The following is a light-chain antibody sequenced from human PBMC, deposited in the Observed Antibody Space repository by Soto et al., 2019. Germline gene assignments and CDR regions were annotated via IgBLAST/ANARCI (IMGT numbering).Light chain of an antibody. Sequence: EIVMTQSPATLSVSPGERVTLSCRASQSVRSKLAWYQQTPGRAPRLLIYDASTRATGVPARFSGSGSGTEFTLTIGSLQSEDLAVYYCQHYNNWPLTFGGGTKVEIK. J-gene: IGKJ4*01. CDR2: DAS. CDR1: QSVRSK. CDR3: QHYNNWPLT. V-gene: IGKV3-15*01.